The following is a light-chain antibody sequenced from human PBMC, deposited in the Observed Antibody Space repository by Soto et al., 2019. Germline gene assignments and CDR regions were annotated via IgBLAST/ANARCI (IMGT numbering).Light chain of an antibody. CDR1: QSVTSNY. V-gene: IGKV3-20*01. CDR2: AAS. J-gene: IGKJ1*01. Sequence: EVVLTQSPGTVSLSPGERATLSCRASQSVTSNYLAWYQQTPGQAPRLLIYAASSRATGIPDRFSGSGSGTDFSLTISRLEPEDFAVNYCQQYGSSLTWTFGQGTKVEIK. CDR3: QQYGSSLTWT.